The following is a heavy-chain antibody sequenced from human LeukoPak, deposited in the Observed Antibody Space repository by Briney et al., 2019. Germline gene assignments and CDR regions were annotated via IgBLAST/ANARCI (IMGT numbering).Heavy chain of an antibody. CDR1: GGSVSSGSYY. Sequence: PSETLSLTCTVSGGSVSSGSYYWSWIRQPPGKGLEWIGYIYYSGSTNYNPSLKSRVTISVDTSKNQFSLKLSSVTAADTAVYYCARGYNWNIYYFDYWGQGTLVTVSS. D-gene: IGHD1/OR15-1a*01. CDR3: ARGYNWNIYYFDY. CDR2: IYYSGST. V-gene: IGHV4-61*01. J-gene: IGHJ4*02.